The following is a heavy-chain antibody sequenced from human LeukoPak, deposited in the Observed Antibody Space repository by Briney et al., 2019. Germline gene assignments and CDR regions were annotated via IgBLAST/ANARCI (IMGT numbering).Heavy chain of an antibody. CDR3: ARDRWPAIRFDY. Sequence: ASVKVSCKASGYTFTGYYMHWVRQAPGQGLEWMGWINPNSGGTNYAQKFQGRVTMTRDTSISTAYMELSRLRSDDTAVYYCARDRWPAIRFDYWGQGTLVTVSS. V-gene: IGHV1-2*02. D-gene: IGHD2-15*01. CDR1: GYTFTGYY. J-gene: IGHJ4*02. CDR2: INPNSGGT.